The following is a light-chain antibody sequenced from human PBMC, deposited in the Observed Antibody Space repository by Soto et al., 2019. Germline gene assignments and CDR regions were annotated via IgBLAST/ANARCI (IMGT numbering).Light chain of an antibody. V-gene: IGKV1-9*01. Sequence: DLQFTQSPSFLSASVGDRVTITCRASQGISSTYLAWYQQTPGKAPKILIYAASTLQSGVPSRFSGRGSGTDFTLTISSLQPEDFATYYCQQLNSYPLTFGGGTKVDIK. J-gene: IGKJ4*01. CDR3: QQLNSYPLT. CDR2: AAS. CDR1: QGISSTY.